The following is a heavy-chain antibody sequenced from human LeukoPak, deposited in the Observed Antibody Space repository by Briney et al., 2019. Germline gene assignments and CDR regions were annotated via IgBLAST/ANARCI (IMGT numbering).Heavy chain of an antibody. CDR1: GFTFSSYS. J-gene: IGHJ6*02. D-gene: IGHD3-9*01. CDR3: AKASRLRYFDWLPNGLTPYYYYGMDV. V-gene: IGHV3-23*01. CDR2: ISGSVGST. Sequence: GGSLRLSCAASGFTFSSYSMNWGRQAPGKGLEWVSAISGSVGSTYYADSVKGRFTISRDNSKNTLYLQMNSLRAEDTAVYYCAKASRLRYFDWLPNGLTPYYYYGMDVWGQGTTVTVS.